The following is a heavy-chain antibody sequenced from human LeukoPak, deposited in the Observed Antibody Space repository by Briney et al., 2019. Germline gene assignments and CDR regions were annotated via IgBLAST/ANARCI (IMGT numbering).Heavy chain of an antibody. CDR1: GYRFTCYW. CDR3: AREVDSSGHHFDY. J-gene: IGHJ4*02. V-gene: IGHV5-51*01. D-gene: IGHD3-22*01. Sequence: GESLKISCKGSGYRFTCYWIGWVRQMPGKGLEWMGIIYPGDSNTRYSPSFQGQVTISADKSISTAYLQWSSLKASDTAMYYCAREVDSSGHHFDYWGQGTLVTVSS. CDR2: IYPGDSNT.